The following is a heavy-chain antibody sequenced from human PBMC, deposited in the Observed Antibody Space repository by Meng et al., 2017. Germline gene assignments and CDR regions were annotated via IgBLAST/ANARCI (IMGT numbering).Heavy chain of an antibody. Sequence: ASVKVSCKASGYTFTSYGISWVRQDPGQGLEGMGWISAYNGNTHYAQKLQGRVTMTTDTSTSTAYMELRSLRSEDTAVYYCARADHDYGAGSYYNHIYGMDVWGQGTTVTVSS. CDR3: ARADHDYGAGSYYNHIYGMDV. V-gene: IGHV1-18*01. J-gene: IGHJ6*02. CDR1: GYTFTSYG. CDR2: ISAYNGNT. D-gene: IGHD3-10*01.